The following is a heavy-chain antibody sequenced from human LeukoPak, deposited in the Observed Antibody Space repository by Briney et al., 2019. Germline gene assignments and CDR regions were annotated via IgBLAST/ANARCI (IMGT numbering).Heavy chain of an antibody. CDR2: IYYSGST. Sequence: PSETLSLTCTVSGGSISSYYWSWIRQPPGKGLEWIGYIYYSGSTKYNPSLKSRVTISVDTSKNQFSLRLSSVTAADTAVYYCARVSDGQIDRHFDYWGQGTLVTVSS. V-gene: IGHV4-59*01. CDR1: GGSISSYY. CDR3: ARVSDGQIDRHFDY. D-gene: IGHD3-16*02. J-gene: IGHJ4*02.